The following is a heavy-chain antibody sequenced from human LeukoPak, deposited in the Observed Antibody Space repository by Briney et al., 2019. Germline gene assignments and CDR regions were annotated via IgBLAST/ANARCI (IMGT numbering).Heavy chain of an antibody. CDR3: AKDWDSSGYFSTDY. Sequence: GGSLRLSCAASGFTFSSYAMSWVRQAPGKGLEWVSAISGSGGSTYYADSVKGRFTISRDNSKNTLYLQMNSLRAEDTAVYYCAKDWDSSGYFSTDYWGQGALVTVSS. CDR2: ISGSGGST. CDR1: GFTFSSYA. D-gene: IGHD3-22*01. V-gene: IGHV3-23*01. J-gene: IGHJ4*02.